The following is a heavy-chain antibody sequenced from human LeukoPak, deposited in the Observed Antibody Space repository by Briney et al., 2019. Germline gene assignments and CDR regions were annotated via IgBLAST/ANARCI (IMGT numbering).Heavy chain of an antibody. CDR2: MTSTSTI. CDR3: ARAQTMFWEFDGFDI. D-gene: IGHD3-9*01. V-gene: IGHV3-69-1*01. J-gene: IGHJ3*02. CDR1: GFTFSSFS. Sequence: PAGSLRLSCAASGFTFSSFSMNWLRQAPGKGLEWVATMTSTSTIYYADSVKGRFTISRDNARNSVYLQMNSLRDEDTAIYLCARAQTMFWEFDGFDIWGRGTKVTVSS.